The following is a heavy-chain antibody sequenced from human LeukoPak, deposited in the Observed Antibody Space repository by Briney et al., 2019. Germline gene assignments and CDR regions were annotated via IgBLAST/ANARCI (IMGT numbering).Heavy chain of an antibody. CDR3: AREVTVTTDTAFYI. CDR1: GFIFSNYD. CDR2: ISYDGSNK. V-gene: IGHV3-30-3*01. Sequence: GGSLRLSCAVSGFIFSNYDMNWVRQAPGKGLEWVAVISYDGSNKNYADSVKGRFTISRDNSKNTLYLQMNSLRAEDTALYYCAREVTVTTDTAFYIWGQGTMVTVSS. J-gene: IGHJ3*02. D-gene: IGHD4-17*01.